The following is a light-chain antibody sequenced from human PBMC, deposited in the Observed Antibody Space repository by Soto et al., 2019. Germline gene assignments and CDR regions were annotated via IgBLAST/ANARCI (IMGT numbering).Light chain of an antibody. CDR2: GAS. V-gene: IGKV3-15*01. CDR1: QSVSSN. CDR3: QQYNNWPFPSWT. Sequence: EIVMTQSPATLSVSPGERATLSCRASQSVSSNLAWYQQKPGQAPRLLNYGASTRATGIPARFSGSGSGTEFTLTISSLQSEDFAVYYCQQYNNWPFPSWTFGQGTKVEIK. J-gene: IGKJ1*01.